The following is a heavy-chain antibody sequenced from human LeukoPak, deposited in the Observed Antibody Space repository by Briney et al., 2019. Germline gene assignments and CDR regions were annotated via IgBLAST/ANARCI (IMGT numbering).Heavy chain of an antibody. CDR2: IYYTGST. D-gene: IGHD3-22*01. V-gene: IGHV4-61*08. J-gene: IGHJ4*02. CDR1: GGSISSGGCY. Sequence: SETLSLTCTVSGGSISSGGCYWSWIRQPPGKGLEWIGYIYYTGSTNYNPSLRSRVTISVDTSNNQFSLKLTSVTAADTAVYYCARMARQPTTDYYYEVDYWGQGTLVTVSS. CDR3: ARMARQPTTDYYYEVDY.